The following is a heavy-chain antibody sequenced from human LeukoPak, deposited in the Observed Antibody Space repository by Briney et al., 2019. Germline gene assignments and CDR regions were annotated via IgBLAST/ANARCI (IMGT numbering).Heavy chain of an antibody. J-gene: IGHJ5*02. CDR3: ARDPQAVTTNTYA. V-gene: IGHV3-66*01. D-gene: IGHD1-1*01. CDR2: YSGGTT. Sequence: YSGGTTSYADSVKGRFTISRDNSKNTLYLQMNSLRVEDTAVYYCARDPQAVTTNTYAWGQGTLVTVSS.